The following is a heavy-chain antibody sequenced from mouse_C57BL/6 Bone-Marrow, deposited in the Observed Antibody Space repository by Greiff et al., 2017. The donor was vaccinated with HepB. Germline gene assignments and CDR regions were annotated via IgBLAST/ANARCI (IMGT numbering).Heavy chain of an antibody. CDR1: GYTFTSYG. CDR3: ARERWLRYAFAY. Sequence: QVQLQQSGAELARPGASVKLSCKASGYTFTSYGISWVKQRTGQGLEWIGEIYPRSGNTYYNEKFKGKATLTADKSSSTAYMELRSLTSEDSAVYFCARERWLRYAFAYWGQGTLVTVSA. J-gene: IGHJ3*01. CDR2: IYPRSGNT. D-gene: IGHD2-2*01. V-gene: IGHV1-81*01.